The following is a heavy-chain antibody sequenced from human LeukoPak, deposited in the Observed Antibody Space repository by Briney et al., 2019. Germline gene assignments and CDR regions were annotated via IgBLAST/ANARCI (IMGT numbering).Heavy chain of an antibody. CDR2: VYYSGST. V-gene: IGHV4-39*01. J-gene: IGHJ4*02. CDR1: GGSISSSSYY. D-gene: IGHD3-16*02. CDR3: ARQDYIWGSYRYFDY. Sequence: SETLSLTCTVSGGSISSSSYYWDWIRPPPGKGLEWIGGVYYSGSTYYNPSLKSRVTISIDTSKNQFSLKLSSVTAADTAVYYCARQDYIWGSYRYFDYWGQGTLVTVSS.